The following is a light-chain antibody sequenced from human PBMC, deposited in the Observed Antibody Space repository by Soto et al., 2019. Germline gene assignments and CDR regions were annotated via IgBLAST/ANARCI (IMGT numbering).Light chain of an antibody. CDR1: QSVSTRS. J-gene: IGKJ1*01. V-gene: IGKV3-20*01. CDR2: GAS. CDR3: QQYGSSPPWT. Sequence: EIVLTQSPGILSLSPGERATLSCRASQSVSTRSLAWYQQKPGQAPRLLISGASSRAADIPDRFSGSGSGTDFTLTISRLEPEDFAVYYCQQYGSSPPWTFGQGTKVDIK.